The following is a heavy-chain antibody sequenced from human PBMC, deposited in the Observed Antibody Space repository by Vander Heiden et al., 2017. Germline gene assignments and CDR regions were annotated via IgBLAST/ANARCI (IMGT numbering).Heavy chain of an antibody. V-gene: IGHV3-9*01. D-gene: IGHD6-19*01. J-gene: IGHJ4*02. CDR1: GFTFDAYA. CDR3: AKWSSGWYGFDY. Sequence: EVQLVESGGGLVQPGRSLRLSCAASGFTFDAYAMHWVRQAPGKGLEWVSGISWNSGSIGYADSVKGRFTISRDNAKNSLYLQMNSLRAEDTALYYCAKWSSGWYGFDYWGQGTLVTVSS. CDR2: ISWNSGSI.